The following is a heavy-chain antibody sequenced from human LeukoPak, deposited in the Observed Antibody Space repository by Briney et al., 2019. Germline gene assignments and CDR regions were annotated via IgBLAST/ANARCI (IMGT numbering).Heavy chain of an antibody. D-gene: IGHD4-17*01. Sequence: GGSLRLSCAASGITFINYSMTWVRQAPGKGLEWVSAITGSGTFTDYADSVKGRFTISRDNSKNTLYLQMNSLRAEDTAIYYCARDDYGETFDYWGQGTLVTVSS. CDR2: ITGSGTFT. J-gene: IGHJ4*02. CDR3: ARDDYGETFDY. CDR1: GITFINYS. V-gene: IGHV3-23*01.